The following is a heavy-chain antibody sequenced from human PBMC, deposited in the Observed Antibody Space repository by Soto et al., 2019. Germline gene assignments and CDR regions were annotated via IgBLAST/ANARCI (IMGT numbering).Heavy chain of an antibody. D-gene: IGHD2-2*01. V-gene: IGHV4-34*01. Sequence: SETLSLTCAVYGESFSGYIWTWIRQTPGKGLQWIGQINHSGSAYYNPSLKSRVTISVHTSNSQFSLELSSVTAADTAVYYCARRRGHCSSTSCPRGVNWFDPWGQGTLVTVSS. CDR2: INHSGSA. CDR3: ARRRGHCSSTSCPRGVNWFDP. J-gene: IGHJ5*02. CDR1: GESFSGYI.